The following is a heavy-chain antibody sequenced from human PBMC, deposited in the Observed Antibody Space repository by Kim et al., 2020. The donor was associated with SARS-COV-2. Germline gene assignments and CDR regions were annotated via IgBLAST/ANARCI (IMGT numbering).Heavy chain of an antibody. Sequence: GGSLRLSCAASGFTFSSYGMHWVRQAPGKGLEWVAVISYDGSNKYYADSVKGRFTISRDNSKNTLYLQMNSLRAEDTAVYYCARDRLVALDYWGQGTLVT. V-gene: IGHV3-33*05. J-gene: IGHJ4*02. D-gene: IGHD5-12*01. CDR1: GFTFSSYG. CDR2: ISYDGSNK. CDR3: ARDRLVALDY.